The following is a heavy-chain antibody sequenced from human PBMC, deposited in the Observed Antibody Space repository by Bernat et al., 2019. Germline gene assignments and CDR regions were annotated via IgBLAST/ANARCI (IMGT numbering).Heavy chain of an antibody. D-gene: IGHD6-19*01. CDR3: ARHGGSSGGNFDY. CDR1: GGSISSSSYY. V-gene: IGHV4-39*01. J-gene: IGHJ4*02. Sequence: QLQLQESGPGLVKPSETLSLTCTVSGGSISSSSYYWGWIRQPPGKGLEWIGSIYYSGSTYYNPSLKSRVTISVDTSKNQFSLKLSSVTAAETAVYYCARHGGSSGGNFDYWGQGTLVTVSS. CDR2: IYYSGST.